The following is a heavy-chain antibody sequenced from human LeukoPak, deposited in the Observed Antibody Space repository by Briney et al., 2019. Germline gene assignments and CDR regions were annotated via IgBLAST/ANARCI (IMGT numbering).Heavy chain of an antibody. CDR2: ISGSGGNT. V-gene: IGHV3-23*01. CDR3: AREKCTGGTCYSIVDF. CDR1: GFTFSSYD. D-gene: IGHD2-15*01. J-gene: IGHJ4*02. Sequence: GGSLRLSCAAAGFTFSSYDMHWVRQAPGKGLEWVSVISGSGGNTDYADSVKGRFAISRDNSKNTLYLQANSLRIEDTAVYYCAREKCTGGTCYSIVDFRGQGTLVTVSS.